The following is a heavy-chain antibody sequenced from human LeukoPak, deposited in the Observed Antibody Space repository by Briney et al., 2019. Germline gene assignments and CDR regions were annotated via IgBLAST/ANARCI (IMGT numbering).Heavy chain of an antibody. J-gene: IGHJ3*02. CDR3: AKAKIQLSMLDAFDI. CDR1: GFTFDDYA. V-gene: IGHV3-43*02. CDR2: ISGDGGST. Sequence: GGSLRLSCAASGFTFDDYAMHWVRQAPGKGLEWVSLISGDGGSTYYADSVKGRFTISRDKSKNSLYLQMNSLGTEDTALYYCAKAKIQLSMLDAFDIWGQGTMVTVSS. D-gene: IGHD5-18*01.